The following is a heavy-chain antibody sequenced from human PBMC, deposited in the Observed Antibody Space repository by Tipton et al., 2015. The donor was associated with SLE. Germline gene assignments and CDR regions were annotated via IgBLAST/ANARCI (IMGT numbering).Heavy chain of an antibody. CDR1: GGSFSGYY. Sequence: TLSLTCAVYGGSFSGYYWNWIRQPPGKGLEWIGEINHSGSTNYDPSLKSRVTISVDTSKNQFSLKLSSVTAADTAVYYCARGISSICWNYWGQGNLLSVSS. D-gene: IGHD3-3*02. CDR2: INHSGST. J-gene: IGHJ4*02. V-gene: IGHV4-34*01. CDR3: ARGISSICWNY.